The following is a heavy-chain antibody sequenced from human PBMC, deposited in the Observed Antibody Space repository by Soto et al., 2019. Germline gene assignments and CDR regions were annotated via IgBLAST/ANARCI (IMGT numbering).Heavy chain of an antibody. V-gene: IGHV3-23*01. D-gene: IGHD3-16*01. CDR1: GFTFSSYA. J-gene: IGHJ3*02. CDR3: AKDREITFGAPPMVFDI. CDR2: ISGSGGST. Sequence: EVQLLESGGGLVQPGGSLRLSCAASGFTFSSYAMSWVRQAPGKGLEWVSAISGSGGSTYYADSVKGRFTISRDNSKNTLYRKMNSMRAEDTAVYYCAKDREITFGAPPMVFDIWGQGTMVTVSS.